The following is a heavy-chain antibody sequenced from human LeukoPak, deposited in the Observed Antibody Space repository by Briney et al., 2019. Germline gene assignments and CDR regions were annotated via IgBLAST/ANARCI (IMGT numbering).Heavy chain of an antibody. V-gene: IGHV4-39*07. CDR2: IYYSGST. Sequence: SETLSLTCTVSGGSISSSSYYWGWIRQPPGKGLEWIGSIYYSGSTYYNPSLKSRVTISVDTSKNQFSLKLSSVTAADTAVYYCARDRRYSGSYYLFDYWGQGTLVTVSS. J-gene: IGHJ4*02. CDR1: GGSISSSSYY. CDR3: ARDRRYSGSYYLFDY. D-gene: IGHD1-26*01.